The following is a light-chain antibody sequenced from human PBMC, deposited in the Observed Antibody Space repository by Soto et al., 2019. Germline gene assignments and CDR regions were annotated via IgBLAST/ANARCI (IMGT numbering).Light chain of an antibody. Sequence: QSALTQPRSVSGSPGQSVTISCTGTSSDVGSYNYVSWYQQHPGKAPKFMIYDVSKRPSGVPDRFSGSKSGNTASLTISGLQAEDEGDYYCCSYAGSSIVVFGGGTQLTVL. CDR2: DVS. CDR3: CSYAGSSIVV. V-gene: IGLV2-11*01. J-gene: IGLJ2*01. CDR1: SSDVGSYNY.